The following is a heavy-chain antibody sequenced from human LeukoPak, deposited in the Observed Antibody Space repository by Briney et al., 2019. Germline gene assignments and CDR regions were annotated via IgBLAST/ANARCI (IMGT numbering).Heavy chain of an antibody. CDR3: AREERRITMVQGASGWFDP. V-gene: IGHV1-2*02. D-gene: IGHD3-10*01. CDR2: INPNSGGT. CDR1: GYTFTGYY. J-gene: IGHJ5*02. Sequence: ASVKVSCKASGYTFTGYYMHWVRQAPGQGLEWMGWINPNSGGTNYAQKFQGRVTMTRDTSISTAYMELSRLRSDDTAVYYCAREERRITMVQGASGWFDPWGQGTLVTVSS.